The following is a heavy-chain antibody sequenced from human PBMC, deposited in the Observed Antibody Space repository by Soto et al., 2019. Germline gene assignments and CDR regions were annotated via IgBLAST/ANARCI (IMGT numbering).Heavy chain of an antibody. D-gene: IGHD3-16*01. Sequence: QELLVESGGGVVQPGRSLRLSCAASGFTFRSFAMHWVRQAPGKGLEWVSVISCTGMSQFYADSVRGRFTISRDNSKHTLYLQLDSLRPDDTAVDYCARGGRGLRGVLDVWGQGTEVSVS. V-gene: IGHV3-30*03. J-gene: IGHJ3*01. CDR3: ARGGRGLRGVLDV. CDR1: GFTFRSFA. CDR2: ISCTGMSQ.